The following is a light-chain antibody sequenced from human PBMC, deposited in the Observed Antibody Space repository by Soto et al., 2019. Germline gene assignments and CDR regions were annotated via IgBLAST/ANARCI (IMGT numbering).Light chain of an antibody. J-gene: IGKJ4*01. CDR3: QKYNSAPPLT. Sequence: DLQMTQSPSSLSASVGDRVNITCRASQGISNSLAWYQQKPGKVPKLLIYAASTLQSGVPSRFSGSGSGTDFTLTISSLQPEDVATYYCQKYNSAPPLTFGGGTKVDIK. CDR2: AAS. CDR1: QGISNS. V-gene: IGKV1-27*01.